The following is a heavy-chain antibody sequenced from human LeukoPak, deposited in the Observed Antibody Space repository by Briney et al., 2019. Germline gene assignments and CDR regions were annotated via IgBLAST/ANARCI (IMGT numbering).Heavy chain of an antibody. CDR3: ARGYSGSPGGY. V-gene: IGHV1-2*02. Sequence: ASVTVSCKASGYTFTGYYIHWARQAPGQGLEWMGWINPDSGGTNYAQKFQGRVTMTRDTSISTAYMELSSLISDDTAVYYCARGYSGSPGGYWGQGTLVTVSS. J-gene: IGHJ4*02. CDR1: GYTFTGYY. D-gene: IGHD1-26*01. CDR2: INPDSGGT.